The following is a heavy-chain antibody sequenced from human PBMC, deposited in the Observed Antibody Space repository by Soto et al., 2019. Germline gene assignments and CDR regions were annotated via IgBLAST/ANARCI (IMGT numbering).Heavy chain of an antibody. V-gene: IGHV4-30-2*01. CDR2: IYHGGST. D-gene: IGHD3-16*01. Sequence: QVQLQESGSGLVKPSETLSLTCAVSGGSISSDYYSWSWIRQPPGKDLEWIGYIYHGGSTYYNPSLRSRVTLAVDTSQNHFSLRLTSVPAADTAVYSCARMNRLRNDAFDIWGQVTLVSVYS. CDR1: GGSISSDYYS. J-gene: IGHJ3*02. CDR3: ARMNRLRNDAFDI.